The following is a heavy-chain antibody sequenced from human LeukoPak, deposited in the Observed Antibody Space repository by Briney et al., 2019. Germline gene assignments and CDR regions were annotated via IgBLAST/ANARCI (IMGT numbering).Heavy chain of an antibody. CDR2: ISSGSASI. CDR1: GFTFSRYS. Sequence: GGSLRLSCAAPGFTFSRYSMNWVRQAPGKGLEWVSYISSGSASIYYADSVKGRFTISRDNAKNSLYLQMNSLRAEDTAVYYCTITSYDSSGYYNYWGQGTLVTVSS. CDR3: TITSYDSSGYYNY. D-gene: IGHD3-22*01. J-gene: IGHJ4*02. V-gene: IGHV3-48*04.